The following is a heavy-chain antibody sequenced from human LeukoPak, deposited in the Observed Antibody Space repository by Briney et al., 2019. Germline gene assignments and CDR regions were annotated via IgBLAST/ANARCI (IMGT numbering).Heavy chain of an antibody. CDR3: ARKGVRTTIAAADS. CDR2: ISSSSSTI. V-gene: IGHV3-48*04. Sequence: GGSLRLSCAASGFTFSSYSMNWVRQAPGKGLEWVSYISSSSSTIYYADSVKGRFTISRDNAKNSLYLQMNSLRAEDTAVYYCARKGVRTTIAAADSWGQGTLVTVSS. D-gene: IGHD6-13*01. CDR1: GFTFSSYS. J-gene: IGHJ4*02.